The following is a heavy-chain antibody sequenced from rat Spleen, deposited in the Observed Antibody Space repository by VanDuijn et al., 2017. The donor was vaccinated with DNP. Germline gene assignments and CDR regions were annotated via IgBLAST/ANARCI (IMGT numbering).Heavy chain of an antibody. CDR1: GFTFSAYY. V-gene: IGHV5-22*01. D-gene: IGHD4-3*01. Sequence: EVQLVESGGGLVQPGRSLKLSCAASGFTFSAYYMAWVRQAPTKGLEWVAYIGSDVYAPYYGDSVKGRFTISRDNAKSTLYLQMNSLRSEDMATYYCIRWNSGHFDYWGQGVMVTVSS. J-gene: IGHJ2*01. CDR2: IGSDVYAP. CDR3: IRWNSGHFDY.